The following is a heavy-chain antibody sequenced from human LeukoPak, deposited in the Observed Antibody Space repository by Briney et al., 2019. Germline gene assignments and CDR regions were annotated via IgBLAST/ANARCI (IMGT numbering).Heavy chain of an antibody. CDR3: ARGPFNDFWSGPTTVDY. D-gene: IGHD3-3*01. CDR2: MNPNSGNT. V-gene: IGHV1-8*01. CDR1: GYTFTSYD. J-gene: IGHJ4*02. Sequence: ASVKVSCKASGYTFTSYDINWVRQATGQGLEWMGWMNPNSGNTGYAQKFQGRVTMTRNTSISTAYMELSSLRSEDTAVYYCARGPFNDFWSGPTTVDYWGQGTLVTVSS.